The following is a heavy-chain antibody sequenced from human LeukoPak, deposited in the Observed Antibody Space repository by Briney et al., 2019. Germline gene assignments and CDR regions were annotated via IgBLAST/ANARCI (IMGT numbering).Heavy chain of an antibody. V-gene: IGHV1-46*01. CDR1: GYTFTSYY. J-gene: IGHJ4*02. Sequence: ASVKVSCTASGYTFTSYYMHWVRQAPGQGLEWMGIINPSGGSTSYAQKFQGRVTMTRDTSTSTVYMELSSLRSEDTAVYYCARDWSLKGRAVAGEYWGQGTLVTVSS. CDR2: INPSGGST. CDR3: ARDWSLKGRAVAGEY. D-gene: IGHD6-19*01.